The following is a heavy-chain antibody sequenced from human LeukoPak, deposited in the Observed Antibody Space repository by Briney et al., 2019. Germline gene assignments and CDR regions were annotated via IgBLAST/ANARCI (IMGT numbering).Heavy chain of an antibody. V-gene: IGHV1-3*04. D-gene: IGHD5-12*01. CDR1: GYTFTNYA. Sequence: ASVKVSCKPSGYTFTNYAMHWVRQAPGQRPAWMGWINTGNGNTVHAHKLQGRVTMTTDTSTSTAYIELRSLRSDDTAVYYCARHPDDPQSGYDSRYYYYRMDVWGQGTTVTVSS. J-gene: IGHJ6*02. CDR3: ARHPDDPQSGYDSRYYYYRMDV. CDR2: INTGNGNT.